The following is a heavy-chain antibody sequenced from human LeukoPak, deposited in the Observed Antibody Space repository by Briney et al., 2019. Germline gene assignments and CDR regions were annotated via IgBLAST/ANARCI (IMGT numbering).Heavy chain of an antibody. V-gene: IGHV1-69*13. CDR3: ARGQTRDGYNDYFQH. Sequence: SVKVSCKASGGTFSSYAISWVRQAPGQGLEWMGGIIPIFGTANCAQKFQGRVTITADESTSTAYMELSSLRSEDTAVYYCARGQTRDGYNDYFQHWGQGTLVTVSS. CDR1: GGTFSSYA. D-gene: IGHD5-24*01. CDR2: IIPIFGTA. J-gene: IGHJ1*01.